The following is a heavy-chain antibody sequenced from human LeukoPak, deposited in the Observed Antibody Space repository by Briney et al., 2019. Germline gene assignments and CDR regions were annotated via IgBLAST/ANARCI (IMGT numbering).Heavy chain of an antibody. J-gene: IGHJ4*02. CDR2: ISGSGGST. CDR3: AKAWRKNQLLSNVDY. V-gene: IGHV3-23*01. Sequence: GGSLRLSCAASGFTFSSYVISWVRQAPGKGLEWVSAISGSGGSTNYADSVKGRFTISRDNSKSTLYLQMNSLRAEDTAVYYCAKAWRKNQLLSNVDYWGQGTLVIVSS. CDR1: GFTFSSYV. D-gene: IGHD2-2*01.